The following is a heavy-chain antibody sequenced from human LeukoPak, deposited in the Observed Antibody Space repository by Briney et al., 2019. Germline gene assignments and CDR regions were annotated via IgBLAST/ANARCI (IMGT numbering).Heavy chain of an antibody. D-gene: IGHD3-9*01. Sequence: SQTLSLTCAISGDSVSSNSAAWNWIRQSPSRGLEWLGRTYYRSKWYNDYAVSVKSRITINPDTSKNQFSLQLNSVTPEDTAVYYCARAPTYYDILTGYFETSYGMDVWGQGTTVTVSS. CDR3: ARAPTYYDILTGYFETSYGMDV. V-gene: IGHV6-1*01. CDR2: TYYRSKWYN. J-gene: IGHJ6*02. CDR1: GDSVSSNSAA.